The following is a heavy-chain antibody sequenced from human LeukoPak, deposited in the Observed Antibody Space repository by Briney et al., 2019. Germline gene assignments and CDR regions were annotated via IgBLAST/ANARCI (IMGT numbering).Heavy chain of an antibody. CDR3: ATHLGYCSSTSCYPVFDY. Sequence: GESLNLSCKGSGYIFTSYWIGWVRQMPGKGLEWMGIIYPGDSDTRYSPSFQGQVTISADKSISTAYLQWSSLKASDTAMYYCATHLGYCSSTSCYPVFDYWGQGTLVTVSS. J-gene: IGHJ4*02. CDR2: IYPGDSDT. D-gene: IGHD2-2*01. V-gene: IGHV5-51*03. CDR1: GYIFTSYW.